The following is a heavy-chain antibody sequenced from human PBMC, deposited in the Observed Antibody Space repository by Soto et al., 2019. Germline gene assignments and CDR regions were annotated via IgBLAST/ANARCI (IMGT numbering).Heavy chain of an antibody. D-gene: IGHD1-1*01. V-gene: IGHV1-18*01. CDR1: GYTFTSYG. Sequence: QVQLVQSGAEVKKPGASVKVSCKASGYTFTSYGISWVRQAPGQGLEWMGWISAYNGNTNYAQKLQGRVTMTTDTSPTTAYMERTSLRSDDTAVYYCARHGGNWAYYYYGMDVWGQGTTVTVSS. CDR3: ARHGGNWAYYYYGMDV. J-gene: IGHJ6*02. CDR2: ISAYNGNT.